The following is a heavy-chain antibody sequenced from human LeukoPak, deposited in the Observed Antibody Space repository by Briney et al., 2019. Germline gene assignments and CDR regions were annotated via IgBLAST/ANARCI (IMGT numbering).Heavy chain of an antibody. CDR1: GGTFSSYA. V-gene: IGHV1-2*02. D-gene: IGHD2-2*01. CDR3: ARDHVVVWGEFYFDY. CDR2: INPNSGGT. J-gene: IGHJ4*02. Sequence: ASVKVSCKASGGTFSSYAISWVRQAPGQGLEWMGWINPNSGGTNYAQKFQGRVTMTRDTSISTAYMELSRLRSDDTAVYYCARDHVVVWGEFYFDYWGQGTLVTVSS.